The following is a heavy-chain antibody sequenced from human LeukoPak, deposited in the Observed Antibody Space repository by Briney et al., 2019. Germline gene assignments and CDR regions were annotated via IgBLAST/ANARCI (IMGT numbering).Heavy chain of an antibody. J-gene: IGHJ4*02. CDR1: GGTFSNYA. Sequence: SVKVSCKASGGTFSNYAINWVRQAPGPGLEWMGGIIPIFGTANYAQAFQGRVTITADESTSTVYMELSSLRSEDTAVYYCARLDYGSGSRFDYWGQGTLVTVSS. CDR2: IIPIFGTA. V-gene: IGHV1-69*13. CDR3: ARLDYGSGSRFDY. D-gene: IGHD3-10*01.